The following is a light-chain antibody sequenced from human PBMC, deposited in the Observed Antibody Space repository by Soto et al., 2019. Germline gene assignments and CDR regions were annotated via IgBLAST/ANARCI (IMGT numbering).Light chain of an antibody. V-gene: IGKV3-20*01. CDR1: QSVTNSY. Sequence: EIVLTQSPGTLSLSQGERATLSCRASQSVTNSYLAWYQQKPGQAPRLLIYGASSRATGIPDRFSGSGSGTDFTLTISRLEPEDFAVYYCHQYDSWTFGQGTKVDIK. CDR2: GAS. CDR3: HQYDSWT. J-gene: IGKJ1*01.